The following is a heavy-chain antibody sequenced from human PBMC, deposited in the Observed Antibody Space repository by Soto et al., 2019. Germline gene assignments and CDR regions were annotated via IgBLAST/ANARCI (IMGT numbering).Heavy chain of an antibody. CDR1: GGSFSGYY. J-gene: IGHJ6*03. CDR2: INHGGST. D-gene: IGHD2-2*01. V-gene: IGHV4-34*01. CDR3: ARGPGVVPAARLFAYMDV. Sequence: QVQLQQWGAGLLKPSETLSLTCAVYGGSFSGYYWSWIRQPPGKGLEWIGEINHGGSTNYNPSLKSRVTISVDTSKNQFSLQLRSVTAADTAVYYCARGPGVVPAARLFAYMDVWGKGTTVTVSS.